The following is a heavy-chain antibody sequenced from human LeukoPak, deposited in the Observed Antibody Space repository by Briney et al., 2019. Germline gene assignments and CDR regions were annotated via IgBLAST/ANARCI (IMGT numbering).Heavy chain of an antibody. CDR1: GYTLTELS. D-gene: IGHD3-10*01. CDR2: FDPEDGET. V-gene: IGHV1-24*01. Sequence: ASVKVSCKVSGYTLTELSMHWVRQAPGKGLEWMGGFDPEDGETIYAQKFQGRVTMTEDTSTDTAYMELSSLRSEDTAVYYCATVAPGTDAFDIWGQGTMVTVSS. CDR3: ATVAPGTDAFDI. J-gene: IGHJ3*02.